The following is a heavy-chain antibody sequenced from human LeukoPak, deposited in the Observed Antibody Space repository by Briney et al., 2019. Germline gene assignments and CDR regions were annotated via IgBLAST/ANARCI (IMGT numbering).Heavy chain of an antibody. V-gene: IGHV3-64*01. Sequence: VGSLRVSCVASLFTLSSHVMHWVRQAPGKGGEFVSAIISKGVTTYYANSVRGRFAISRDNPKKTLYLQMGGLRAGDMAVYYCARVPAPGDYGDLFVYWGQGTLVTVSS. CDR3: ARVPAPGDYGDLFVY. J-gene: IGHJ4*02. D-gene: IGHD4/OR15-4a*01. CDR2: IISKGVTT. CDR1: LFTLSSHV.